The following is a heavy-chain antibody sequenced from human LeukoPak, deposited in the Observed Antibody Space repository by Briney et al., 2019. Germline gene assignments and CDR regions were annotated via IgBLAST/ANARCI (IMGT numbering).Heavy chain of an antibody. CDR1: GFTFSSYC. J-gene: IGHJ6*03. Sequence: PGGSLRLSRAASGFTFSSYCIHWVRQAPGKGLEWVTAISYDGSNKYYADSVKGRFTISRDNSKNTLYVQMNSLRAEDTAVYYCAKEGYSRGYYSYYYMDVWGKGTTVTVSS. CDR2: ISYDGSNK. V-gene: IGHV3-30*18. CDR3: AKEGYSRGYYSYYYMDV. D-gene: IGHD6-13*01.